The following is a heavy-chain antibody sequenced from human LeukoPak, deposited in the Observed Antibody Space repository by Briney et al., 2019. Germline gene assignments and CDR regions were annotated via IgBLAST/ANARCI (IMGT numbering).Heavy chain of an antibody. CDR3: ARVVPAATKRYFDY. Sequence: ASVKVSCKASGYTFTGYYMHWVRQAPGQGLEWMGWINPNSGGTNYAQKFQGRVTMTRDTSISTAYMELSRLRSDDTAMYYCARVVPAATKRYFDYWGQGTLVTVSS. V-gene: IGHV1-2*02. CDR2: INPNSGGT. D-gene: IGHD2-2*01. CDR1: GYTFTGYY. J-gene: IGHJ4*02.